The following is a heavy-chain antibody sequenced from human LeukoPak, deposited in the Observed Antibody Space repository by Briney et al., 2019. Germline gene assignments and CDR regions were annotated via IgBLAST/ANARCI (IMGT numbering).Heavy chain of an antibody. CDR1: GFTFNDYP. V-gene: IGHV3-43*02. CDR3: ATGSQPGTTFDY. D-gene: IGHD1-14*01. Sequence: GGSLRLSCAASGFTFNDYPMHWVRQAPGKGLEWVSLISGDGSVTYYADSVKGRFTISKDNSKNSLYLQMNSLRLEDTAFYYCATGSQPGTTFDYWGQGTLVTASS. J-gene: IGHJ4*02. CDR2: ISGDGSVT.